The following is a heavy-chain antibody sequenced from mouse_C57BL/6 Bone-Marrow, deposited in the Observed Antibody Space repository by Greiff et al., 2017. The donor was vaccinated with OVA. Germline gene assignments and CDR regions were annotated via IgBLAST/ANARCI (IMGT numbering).Heavy chain of an antibody. V-gene: IGHV1-9*01. D-gene: IGHD1-1*01. Sequence: VNVVESGAELMKPGASVKLSCKATGYTFTGYWIEWVKQRPGHGLEWIGEILPGSGSTNYNEKFKGKATFTADTSSNTAYMQLSSLTTEDSAIYYCASSDIYYYGSSYSDYWGQGTTLTVSS. CDR3: ASSDIYYYGSSYSDY. J-gene: IGHJ2*01. CDR2: ILPGSGST. CDR1: GYTFTGYW.